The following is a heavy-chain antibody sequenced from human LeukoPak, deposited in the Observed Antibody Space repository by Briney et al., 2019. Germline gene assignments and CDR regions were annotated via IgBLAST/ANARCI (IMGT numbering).Heavy chain of an antibody. Sequence: GGSLRLSCAASGFTFSSYDMHWVRQATGKGLEWVSAIGTAGDTYYPGSVKGRFTISRENAKNSLYLQMNSLRAGDTAVYYCARAGYCGGDCYYFDYWGQGTLVTVSS. CDR3: ARAGYCGGDCYYFDY. CDR1: GFTFSSYD. V-gene: IGHV3-13*01. D-gene: IGHD2-21*02. J-gene: IGHJ4*02. CDR2: IGTAGDT.